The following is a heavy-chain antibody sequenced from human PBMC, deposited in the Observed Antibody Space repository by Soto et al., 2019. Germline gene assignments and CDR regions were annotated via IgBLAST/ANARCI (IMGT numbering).Heavy chain of an antibody. CDR1: GGTLGSYA. CDR3: ARDRLRGYDSSGFYS. J-gene: IGHJ4*02. Sequence: ASVKVSCKASGGTLGSYAISWLRQAPGQGLEWMGWINPSDGNRNFAQKFEDRVTMTTATSTNTVFLELRSLKSDDTAIYYCARDRLRGYDSSGFYSWGQGTMVTVSS. D-gene: IGHD3-22*01. V-gene: IGHV1-18*01. CDR2: INPSDGNR.